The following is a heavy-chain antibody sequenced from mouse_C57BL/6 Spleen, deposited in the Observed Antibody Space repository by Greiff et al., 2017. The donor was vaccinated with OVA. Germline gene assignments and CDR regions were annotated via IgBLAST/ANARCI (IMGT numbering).Heavy chain of an antibody. CDR2: INPNNGGT. CDR1: GYTFTDYN. D-gene: IGHD2-4*01. J-gene: IGHJ4*01. V-gene: IGHV1-22*01. CDR3: ARYYDYDVGAMDY. Sequence: DVKLVESGPELVKPGASVKMSCKASGYTFTDYNMHWVKQSHGKSLEWIGYINPNNGGTSYNQKFKGKATLTVNKSSSTAYMELRSLTSEDSAVYYCARYYDYDVGAMDYWGQGTSVTVSS.